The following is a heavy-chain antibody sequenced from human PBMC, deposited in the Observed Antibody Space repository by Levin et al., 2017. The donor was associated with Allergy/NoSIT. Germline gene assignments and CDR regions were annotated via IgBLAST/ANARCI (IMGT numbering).Heavy chain of an antibody. J-gene: IGHJ2*01. CDR2: IYYSGST. D-gene: IGHD6-19*01. CDR1: GGSISSYY. Sequence: SETLSLTCTVSGGSISSYYWSWIRQPPGKGLEWIGYIYYSGSTNYNPSLKSRVTISVDTSKNQFSLKLSSVIAADTAVYYCARLPYSSGWKAKSWYFDRWGRGTLVTVSS. CDR3: ARLPYSSGWKAKSWYFDR. V-gene: IGHV4-59*01.